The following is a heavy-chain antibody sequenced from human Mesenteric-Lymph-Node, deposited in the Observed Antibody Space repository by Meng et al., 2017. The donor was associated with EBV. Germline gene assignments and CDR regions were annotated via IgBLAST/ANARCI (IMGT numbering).Heavy chain of an antibody. CDR3: ARRREYSSGWPIDY. V-gene: IGHV4-4*02. Sequence: QEAGPGLVKPSGTLSLTCAVSGDSLTSTNWWSWVRQPPGKGLEWIGEIFHSGITNYNPSLKSRITLSVDKSKNLFSLNLSSVTAADTAVYFCARRREYSSGWPIDYWGQGTLVTVSS. D-gene: IGHD6-19*01. CDR2: IFHSGIT. J-gene: IGHJ4*02. CDR1: GDSLTSTNW.